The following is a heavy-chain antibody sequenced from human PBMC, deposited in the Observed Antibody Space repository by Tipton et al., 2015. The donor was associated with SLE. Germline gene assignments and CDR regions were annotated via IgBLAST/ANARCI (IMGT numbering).Heavy chain of an antibody. CDR3: ARGGTGDGTNPFDP. J-gene: IGHJ5*02. D-gene: IGHD1-7*01. CDR1: GFTFSNYW. V-gene: IGHV4-34*01. CDR2: ISHRGRT. Sequence: LRLSCAASGFTFSNYWMTWVRQAPGKGLEWIGYISHRGRTSYSPSLQSRVTISVDTSKNQFSLKLGSMTAADTAVYYCARGGTGDGTNPFDPWGQGVVVTVSS.